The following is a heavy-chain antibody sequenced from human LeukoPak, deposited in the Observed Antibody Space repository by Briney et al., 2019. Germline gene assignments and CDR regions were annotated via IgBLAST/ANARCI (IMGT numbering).Heavy chain of an antibody. CDR3: ARDLLYCSSTSCYGLGDAFDI. Sequence: GGSLRLSCAASGFTFSSYAMHWVRQAPGKGLEYVSAISSNGGSTYYANSVKGRFTISRDNSKNTLYLQMGSLRAEDMAVYYCARDLLYCSSTSCYGLGDAFDIWGQGTMVTVSS. CDR2: ISSNGGST. J-gene: IGHJ3*02. V-gene: IGHV3-64*01. D-gene: IGHD2-2*01. CDR1: GFTFSSYA.